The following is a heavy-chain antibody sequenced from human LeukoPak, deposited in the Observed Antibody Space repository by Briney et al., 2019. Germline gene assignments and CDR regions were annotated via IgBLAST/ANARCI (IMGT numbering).Heavy chain of an antibody. CDR1: GFTFSSYW. Sequence: GGSLRLSCAASGFTFSSYWMVWVRHAPGKGLVWVSHTNRDATNTNYADSVKGRFTISRDNAKNTLYLQMNGLRAEDTAVYYCARAAYSNGWDFWGQGTLVTVSS. CDR3: ARAAYSNGWDF. CDR2: TNRDATNT. J-gene: IGHJ4*02. V-gene: IGHV3-74*01. D-gene: IGHD6-19*01.